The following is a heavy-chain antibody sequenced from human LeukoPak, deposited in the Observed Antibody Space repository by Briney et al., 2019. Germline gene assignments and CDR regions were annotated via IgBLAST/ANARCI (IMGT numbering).Heavy chain of an antibody. CDR2: ISSSSSYI. D-gene: IGHD5-12*01. CDR1: GFTFSSYS. J-gene: IGHJ4*02. V-gene: IGHV3-21*01. CDR3: ARDSLSGYDSSYFDY. Sequence: PGGSLRLSCAASGFTFSSYSMNWVRQAPGKGLEWVSSISSSSSYIYYADSVKGRFTISRDNAKNSLYLQMNSLRAEDTAVYYCARDSLSGYDSSYFDYWGQGTLVTVPS.